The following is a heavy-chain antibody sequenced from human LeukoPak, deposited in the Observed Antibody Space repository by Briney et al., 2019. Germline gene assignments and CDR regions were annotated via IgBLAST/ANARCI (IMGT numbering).Heavy chain of an antibody. CDR2: IYYSGST. CDR1: GGSISSYY. D-gene: IGHD1-26*01. Sequence: SETLSLTCTVSGGSISSYYWSWIRQPPGKGLEWIGYIYYSGSTNYNPSLKSRVTISVDTSKNQFSLKLSSVTAADTAVYYCARDLGLKVGATTYYYYYYGMDVWGQGTTVTVSS. J-gene: IGHJ6*02. CDR3: ARDLGLKVGATTYYYYYYGMDV. V-gene: IGHV4-59*01.